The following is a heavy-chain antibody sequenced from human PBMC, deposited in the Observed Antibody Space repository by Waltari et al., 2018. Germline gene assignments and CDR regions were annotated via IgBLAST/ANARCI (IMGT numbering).Heavy chain of an antibody. V-gene: IGHV1-24*01. CDR2: FDPEDGET. Sequence: QVQLVQSGAEVKKPGASVKVSCKVSGYTLTELSMHWARQAPGNGLEWMGGFDPEDGETIYAQKFQGRVTMTEDTSTDTAYMELSSLRSEDTAVYYCATPSLHGMVRGVIIGDYFDYWGQGTLVTVSS. D-gene: IGHD3-10*01. CDR1: GYTLTELS. J-gene: IGHJ4*02. CDR3: ATPSLHGMVRGVIIGDYFDY.